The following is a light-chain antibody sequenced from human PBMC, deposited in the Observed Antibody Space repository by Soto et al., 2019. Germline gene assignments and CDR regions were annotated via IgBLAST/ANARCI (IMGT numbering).Light chain of an antibody. CDR2: AAS. V-gene: IGKV1-39*01. Sequence: DIQMTQSPSSLSASVGDRVTITCRASQSISSYLNWYQQKPGKAPKLLIYAASSLQSGVPSRFSGSGSGTDFTVTISSLQPEDFATYYCQQSYSMPRTFGGVTMVDVK. CDR1: QSISSY. CDR3: QQSYSMPRT. J-gene: IGKJ4*01.